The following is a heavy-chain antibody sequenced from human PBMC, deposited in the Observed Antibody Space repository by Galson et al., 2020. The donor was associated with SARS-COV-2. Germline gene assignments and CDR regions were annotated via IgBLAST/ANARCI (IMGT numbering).Heavy chain of an antibody. CDR1: GGSISSYY. D-gene: IGHD4-17*01. CDR2: IYYSGST. V-gene: IGHV4-59*08. CDR3: ARSLGLRGPYPDY. J-gene: IGHJ4*02. Sequence: SETLSLTCTVSGGSISSYYWSWIRQPPGKGLEWIGYIYYSGSTNYNPSLKSRVTISVDTSKNQFSLKLSSVTAADTAVYYCARSLGLRGPYPDYWGQGTLVTVSS.